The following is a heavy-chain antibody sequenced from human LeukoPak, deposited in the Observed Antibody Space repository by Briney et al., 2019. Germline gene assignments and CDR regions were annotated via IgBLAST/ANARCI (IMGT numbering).Heavy chain of an antibody. V-gene: IGHV3-20*04. D-gene: IGHD3-3*01. CDR2: INWNGGNT. CDR1: GFIFEDYG. CDR3: ARWGSGYNLFDY. Sequence: GGSLRLSCAPSGFIFEDYGMHWVRQAPGKGLEWVSGINWNGGNTGYADSVKGRFTISRDNAKNSLYLQMNSLRAEDTALYYCARWGSGYNLFDYWGQGILVTVSS. J-gene: IGHJ4*02.